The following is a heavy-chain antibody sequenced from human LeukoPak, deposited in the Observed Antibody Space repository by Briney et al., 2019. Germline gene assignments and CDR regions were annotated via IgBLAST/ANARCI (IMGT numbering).Heavy chain of an antibody. CDR1: GGSISSYY. Sequence: PSETLSLTCTVSGGSISSYYWSWIRQPPGKGLEWIGYIYYSGSTNYNPSLKSRVTISVDTSKNQFSLKLSSVTAADTAVYYCARGPGAPYYDILTGYYRDRYYYMDVWGKGTTVTISS. CDR2: IYYSGST. D-gene: IGHD3-9*01. CDR3: ARGPGAPYYDILTGYYRDRYYYMDV. J-gene: IGHJ6*03. V-gene: IGHV4-59*01.